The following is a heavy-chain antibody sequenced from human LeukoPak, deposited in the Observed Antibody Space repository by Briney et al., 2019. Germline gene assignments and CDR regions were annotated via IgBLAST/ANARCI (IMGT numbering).Heavy chain of an antibody. CDR1: GYTFTSYD. CDR3: ARGEWELTSIDY. D-gene: IGHD1-26*01. CDR2: IIPIFGTA. V-gene: IGHV1-69*05. J-gene: IGHJ4*02. Sequence: SVKVSCKASGYTFTSYDINWVRQAPGQGLEWMGGIIPIFGTANYAQKFQGRVTITTDESTSTAYMELSSLRSEDTAVYYCARGEWELTSIDYWGQGTLVTVSS.